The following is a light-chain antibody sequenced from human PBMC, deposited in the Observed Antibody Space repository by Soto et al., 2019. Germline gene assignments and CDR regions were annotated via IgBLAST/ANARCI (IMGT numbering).Light chain of an antibody. J-gene: IGLJ2*01. V-gene: IGLV2-14*01. Sequence: QSALTQPASVSGSPGQSITISCTGTSSDVGGYNYVSWYQQHPGKAPKLMIYDVSNRPSGVSNRFSGFKSGNTASLTISGLQAEDEADYYCSSYTSSSTRVFGGGTSSPS. CDR3: SSYTSSSTRV. CDR1: SSDVGGYNY. CDR2: DVS.